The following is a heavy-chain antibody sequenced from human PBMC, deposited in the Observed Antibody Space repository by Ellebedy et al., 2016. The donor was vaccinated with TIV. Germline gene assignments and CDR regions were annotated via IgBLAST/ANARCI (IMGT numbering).Heavy chain of an antibody. J-gene: IGHJ6*02. CDR3: AKGGGFCSSTSCLGDYYYYGMDV. D-gene: IGHD2-2*01. V-gene: IGHV3-30*18. CDR2: ISYDGSNK. CDR1: GFTFSSYG. Sequence: PGGSLRLSCAASGFTFSSYGMHWVRQAPGKGLEWVAVISYDGSNKYYADSVKGRFTISRDNFKNTLYLQMNRLRAEDTAVYYCAKGGGFCSSTSCLGDYYYYGMDVWGQGTTVTVSS.